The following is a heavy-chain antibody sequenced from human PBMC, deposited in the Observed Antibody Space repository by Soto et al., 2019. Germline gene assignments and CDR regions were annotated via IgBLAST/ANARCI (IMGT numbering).Heavy chain of an antibody. J-gene: IGHJ6*02. V-gene: IGHV3-64D*08. CDR3: VKAFYSGYPPYYYAMDV. CDR2: ISSNGGST. Sequence: GLLRLSYSASGCSFRNYAMYWVRQTPWKGLEYVSVISSNGGSTYYADYVKGRFTISRDNSENTLYLQMSSLRAEDTALYYCVKAFYSGYPPYYYAMDVWGQGTTVTVSS. D-gene: IGHD5-12*01. CDR1: GCSFRNYA.